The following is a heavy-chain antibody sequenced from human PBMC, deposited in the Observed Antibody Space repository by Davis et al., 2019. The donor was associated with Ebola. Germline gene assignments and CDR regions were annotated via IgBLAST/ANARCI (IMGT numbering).Heavy chain of an antibody. CDR2: IYYSGST. CDR3: ARESRLRYFDWYYGMDV. CDR1: GGSISSGGYY. D-gene: IGHD3-9*01. V-gene: IGHV4-31*03. J-gene: IGHJ6*04. Sequence: PSETLSLTCTVSGGSISSGGYYWSWIRQHPGKGLEWIGYIYYSGSTYYNPSLKSRVTISVDTSKNQFSLKLSSVTAADTAVYYCARESRLRYFDWYYGMDVWGKGTTVTVSS.